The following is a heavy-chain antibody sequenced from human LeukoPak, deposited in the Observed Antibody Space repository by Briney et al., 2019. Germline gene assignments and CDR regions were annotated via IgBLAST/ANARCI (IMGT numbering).Heavy chain of an antibody. Sequence: PGGSLRLSCAASGFTLNNYWMSWVRQAPGKGLEWVANIKQDGSEKYYVDSVKGRFTISRDNAKNSLYLQMNSLRAEDTAVYYCARVRITMSWGQGTLVTVSS. V-gene: IGHV3-7*01. CDR2: IKQDGSEK. J-gene: IGHJ4*02. CDR3: ARVRITMS. D-gene: IGHD3-22*01. CDR1: GFTLNNYW.